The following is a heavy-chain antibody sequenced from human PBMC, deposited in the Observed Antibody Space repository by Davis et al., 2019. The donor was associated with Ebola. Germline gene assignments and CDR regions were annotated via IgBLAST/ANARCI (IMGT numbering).Heavy chain of an antibody. CDR3: ARAPYCSGGSCYKGYDQ. CDR1: GYTFTSHD. J-gene: IGHJ4*02. D-gene: IGHD2-15*01. CDR2: MNPNSGNT. Sequence: ASVKVSCKASGYTFTSHDINWLRQATGQGLEWMGWMNPNSGNTGYSQKFQGRVTMTRNTSISTAYMELSSLRSEDTAVYYCARAPYCSGGSCYKGYDQWGQGALVTVSS. V-gene: IGHV1-8*01.